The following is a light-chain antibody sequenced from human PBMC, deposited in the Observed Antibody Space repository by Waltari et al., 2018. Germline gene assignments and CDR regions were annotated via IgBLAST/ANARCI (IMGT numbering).Light chain of an antibody. CDR2: EAS. Sequence: QSALTQPASVSGSPGQSITISCTGSSSDVWTYNFVSWYQEHPGKAPKLLIYEASKRPSGVSTRFSGSKSGNTASLTISGLQAEDEPDYYCCSYAGRSTLIFGTGTKVTVL. V-gene: IGLV2-23*01. CDR3: CSYAGRSTLI. CDR1: SSDVWTYNF. J-gene: IGLJ1*01.